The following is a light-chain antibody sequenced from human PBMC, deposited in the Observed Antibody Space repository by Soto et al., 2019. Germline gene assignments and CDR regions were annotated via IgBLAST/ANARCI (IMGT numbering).Light chain of an antibody. V-gene: IGKV3-15*01. Sequence: EIVLTQSPGTLSLSPGERATLSCRASQSVSSNLAWYQQKPGQAPRLLIYGASTRATGIPARFTGSGSGTEFTLTISSLQSEDFAMYYCQQYNNWPPYTFGQGTNLEIK. CDR2: GAS. J-gene: IGKJ2*01. CDR3: QQYNNWPPYT. CDR1: QSVSSN.